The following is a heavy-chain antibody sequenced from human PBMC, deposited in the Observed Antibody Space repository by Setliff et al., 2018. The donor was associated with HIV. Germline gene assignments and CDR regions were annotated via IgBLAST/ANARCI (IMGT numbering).Heavy chain of an antibody. CDR1: GDSINYKY. D-gene: IGHD6-19*01. CDR3: ARSVGYGSGWYNFDY. J-gene: IGHJ4*02. V-gene: IGHV4-59*01. CDR2: ISYSGST. Sequence: PSETLSLTCTVSGDSINYKYWSWIRQSLGKGLEWIGYISYSGSTTYNPSLKSRVTISLDTSKNQFSLKVNSVTAADTAVYYCARSVGYGSGWYNFDYWGQGTLVTVS.